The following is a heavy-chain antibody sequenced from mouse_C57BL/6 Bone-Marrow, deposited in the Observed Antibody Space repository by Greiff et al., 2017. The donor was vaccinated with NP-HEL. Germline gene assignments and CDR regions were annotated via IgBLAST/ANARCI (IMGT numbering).Heavy chain of an antibody. D-gene: IGHD2-2*01. CDR1: GFTFSDYY. Sequence: EVKLVESEGGLVQPGSSMKLSCTASGFTFSDYYMAWVRQVPEKGLEWVANINYDGSSTYYLDSLKSRFIISRDNAENILYLQMSSLKSEDTARYCCGRGGGLRRGDYFDCWGQGTTLTVSS. V-gene: IGHV5-16*01. CDR2: INYDGSST. J-gene: IGHJ2*01. CDR3: GRGGGLRRGDYFDC.